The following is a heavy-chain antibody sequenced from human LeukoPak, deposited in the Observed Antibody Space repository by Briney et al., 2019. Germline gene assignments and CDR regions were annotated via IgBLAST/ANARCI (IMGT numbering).Heavy chain of an antibody. CDR3: ARPTGRGGYPTDPFDI. CDR2: IYHSGGTT. J-gene: IGHJ3*02. CDR1: GGPIRSSNW. V-gene: IGHV4-4*02. Sequence: PSETLSLTCAVSGGPIRSSNWWSWVRQPPGKGLEWIGEIYHSGGTTNYNPSLKSRVTISVDKSKNQFSLQLSSVTAADTALYYCARPTGRGGYPTDPFDIWGQGTMVTVSS. D-gene: IGHD6-25*01.